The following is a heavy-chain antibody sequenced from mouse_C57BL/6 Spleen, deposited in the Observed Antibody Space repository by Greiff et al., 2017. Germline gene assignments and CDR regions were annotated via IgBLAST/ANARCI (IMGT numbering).Heavy chain of an antibody. CDR3: AREKFITTVVATDYYAMDY. D-gene: IGHD1-1*01. Sequence: VQLQESGAELARPGASVKLSCKASGYTFTSYGISWVKQRTGQGLEWIGEIYPRSGNTYYNEKFKGKATLTADKSSSTAYMELRSLTSEDSAVYFCAREKFITTVVATDYYAMDYWGQGTSVTVSS. V-gene: IGHV1-81*01. J-gene: IGHJ4*01. CDR1: GYTFTSYG. CDR2: IYPRSGNT.